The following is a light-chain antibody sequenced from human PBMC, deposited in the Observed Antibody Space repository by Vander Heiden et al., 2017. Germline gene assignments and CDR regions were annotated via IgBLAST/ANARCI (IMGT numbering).Light chain of an antibody. CDR1: QSLVHSNGNTY. CDR3: MQASQFPYT. V-gene: IGKV2-24*01. Sequence: DILLTQTPLCSPVNLGQPASISCKSGQSLVHSNGNTYLSWLHQRPGQPPRLLIYRVSTRFSGVPDRISGSGAGTDFTLKISSVEAEDVGVYYCMQASQFPYTFGQGTKLEIK. J-gene: IGKJ2*01. CDR2: RVS.